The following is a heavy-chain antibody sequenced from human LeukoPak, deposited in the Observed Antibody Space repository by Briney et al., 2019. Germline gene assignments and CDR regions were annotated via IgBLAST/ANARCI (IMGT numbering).Heavy chain of an antibody. CDR3: AKDPIAGAPGHFDC. J-gene: IGHJ4*02. V-gene: IGHV3-23*01. CDR2: ISGSGGST. CDR1: GFTFNSYA. D-gene: IGHD1-26*01. Sequence: PGGSLRLSCAASGFTFNSYAMSWVRLAPGKGLEWVSAISGSGGSTDYADSVKGRFAISRDNSKNTVYLQMNSLRAEDTAIYYCAKDPIAGAPGHFDCWGQGTLVTVSS.